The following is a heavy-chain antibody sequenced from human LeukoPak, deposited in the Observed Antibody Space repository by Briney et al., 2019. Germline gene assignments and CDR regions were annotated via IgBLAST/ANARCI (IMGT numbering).Heavy chain of an antibody. CDR2: IIPIFGTA. J-gene: IGHJ4*02. CDR1: GGTFSSYA. Sequence: GASVKVSCKASGGTFSSYAISWVRQAPGQGLEWMGGIIPIFGTANYAQKFQGRVTMTRDTSTSTVYMELSSLRSEDTAVYYCARDIFGVPTVDYWGQGTLVTVSS. D-gene: IGHD3-3*02. V-gene: IGHV1-69*05. CDR3: ARDIFGVPTVDY.